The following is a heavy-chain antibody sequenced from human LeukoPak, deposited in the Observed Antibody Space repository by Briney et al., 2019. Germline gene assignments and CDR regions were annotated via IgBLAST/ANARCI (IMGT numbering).Heavy chain of an antibody. CDR3: ARSANYYDSSGYDPHDAFDI. Sequence: SETLSLTCTASGYSISSGYYWGWIRQPPGKGLEWIGSIYHSGSTYYNPSLKSRVTISVDTSKNQFSLKLSSVTAADTAVYYCARSANYYDSSGYDPHDAFDIWGQGTMVTVSS. J-gene: IGHJ3*02. CDR2: IYHSGST. CDR1: GYSISSGYY. D-gene: IGHD3-22*01. V-gene: IGHV4-38-2*02.